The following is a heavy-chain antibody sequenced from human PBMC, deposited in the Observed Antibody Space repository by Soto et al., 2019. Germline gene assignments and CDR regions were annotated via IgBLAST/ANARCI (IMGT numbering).Heavy chain of an antibody. CDR1: GGSISSYY. CDR2: IYYSGST. D-gene: IGHD3-22*01. J-gene: IGHJ4*02. CDR3: ARVSNYYDSSGYPNPLGYFDY. V-gene: IGHV4-59*01. Sequence: SETLSLTCTVSGGSISSYYWSWIRQPPGKGLEWIWYIYYSGSTNYNPSLKSRVTISVDTSKNQFSLKLSSVTAAGTAVYYCARVSNYYDSSGYPNPLGYFDYWGQGTLVTVSS.